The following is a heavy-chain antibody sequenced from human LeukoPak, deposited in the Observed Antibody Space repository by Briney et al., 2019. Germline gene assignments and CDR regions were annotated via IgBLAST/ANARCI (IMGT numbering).Heavy chain of an antibody. V-gene: IGHV3-7*01. CDR2: IKEDGREK. CDR3: ARDKEGGSSDH. CDR1: GFTFSRHW. Sequence: GGSLRLSCAASGFTFSRHWMSWVRQAPGKGLEWVANIKEDGREKKYVDSVKDRFTISRDNTKNSVYLQMSGLRVDDTAIYYCARDKEGGSSDHWGQGTLVTVSS. D-gene: IGHD6-13*01. J-gene: IGHJ4*02.